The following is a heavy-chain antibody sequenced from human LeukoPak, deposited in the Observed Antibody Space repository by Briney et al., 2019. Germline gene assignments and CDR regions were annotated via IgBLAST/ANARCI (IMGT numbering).Heavy chain of an antibody. J-gene: IGHJ5*02. Sequence: SETLSLTCTVSGGSISSGSYYWSWIRQPAGKGLEWIGRIYTSGSTNYNPSLKSRVTISVDTSKNQFSLKLSSVTAADTAVYYCARHYWTTVTTARFDPWGQGTLVTVSS. CDR1: GGSISSGSYY. D-gene: IGHD4-17*01. CDR2: IYTSGST. V-gene: IGHV4-61*02. CDR3: ARHYWTTVTTARFDP.